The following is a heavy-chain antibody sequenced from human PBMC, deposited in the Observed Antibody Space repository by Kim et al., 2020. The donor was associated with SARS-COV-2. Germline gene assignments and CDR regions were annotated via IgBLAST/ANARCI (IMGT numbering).Heavy chain of an antibody. Sequence: SETLSLTWTVSSDSFSAYYWSWIRQFPGKGLEWIGYIFYSGNTNFSPSLKSRVTISWDTSRSQFSLDLTSVTEADTAVYYCARSEGRASWHQFDYWGQGILVAVSS. CDR3: ARSEGRASWHQFDY. CDR2: IFYSGNT. CDR1: SDSFSAYY. V-gene: IGHV4-59*01. J-gene: IGHJ4*02.